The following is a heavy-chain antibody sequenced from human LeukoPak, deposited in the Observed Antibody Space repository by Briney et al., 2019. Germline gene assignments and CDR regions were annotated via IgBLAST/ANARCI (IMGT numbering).Heavy chain of an antibody. CDR3: ARPYDFWSGTKNWFDH. V-gene: IGHV1-38-4*01. D-gene: IGHD3-3*01. Sequence: GASVKVSCSFSGFTLTSYGIHWVQQSPGQGLEWMGWINPGNGSPSYAKKFQGRFTMTRDMSTTTAYTDLSSLTSEDMAVYYYARPYDFWSGTKNWFDHWGQGTLVTVSS. CDR1: GFTLTSYG. J-gene: IGHJ5*02. CDR2: INPGNGSP.